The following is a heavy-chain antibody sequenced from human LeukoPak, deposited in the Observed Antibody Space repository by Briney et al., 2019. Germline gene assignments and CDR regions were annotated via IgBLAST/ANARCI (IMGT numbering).Heavy chain of an antibody. CDR1: GGTFSSYA. V-gene: IGHV1-69*13. Sequence: SVKVSCKASGGTFSSYAISWVRQAPGQGLEWMGGIIPIFGTASYAQKFQGRVTITADESTSTAYMELSSLRSEDTAVYYCARGEDIVVVTTDWGQGTLVTVSS. D-gene: IGHD2-21*02. J-gene: IGHJ4*02. CDR3: ARGEDIVVVTTD. CDR2: IIPIFGTA.